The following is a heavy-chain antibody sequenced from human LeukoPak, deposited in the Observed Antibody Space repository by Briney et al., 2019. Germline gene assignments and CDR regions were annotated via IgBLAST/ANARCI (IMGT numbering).Heavy chain of an antibody. CDR1: GYTFEDYA. V-gene: IGHV3-9*01. Sequence: GGSLRLSCAASGYTFEDYAMHWVRQAPGKGLEWVSGISWNSGIIGYADSVKGRFTISRDNAKNSLYLQMNSLRAEDTAVYYCARLRFCSSTSCYGVYYFDYWGQGTLVTVSS. CDR2: ISWNSGII. J-gene: IGHJ4*02. CDR3: ARLRFCSSTSCYGVYYFDY. D-gene: IGHD2-2*01.